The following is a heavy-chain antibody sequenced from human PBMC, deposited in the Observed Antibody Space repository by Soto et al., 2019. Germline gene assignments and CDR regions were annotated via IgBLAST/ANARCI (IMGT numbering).Heavy chain of an antibody. V-gene: IGHV1-69*01. D-gene: IGHD1-26*01. CDR1: GGTFSSFA. CDR3: AEGGYIGMHSMNLRLSGFAP. CDR2: IIPIFDTR. Sequence: QVHLVQSGAEVKKPGSSVSVSCKASGGTFSSFAITWVRQAPGQGLEWMGVIIPIFDTRNYAQKFQGRLTFTVGDPPNTVYTALSSRMSAQTAVSYLAEGGYIGMHSMNLRLSGFAPWGQGELVTVSS. J-gene: IGHJ5*02.